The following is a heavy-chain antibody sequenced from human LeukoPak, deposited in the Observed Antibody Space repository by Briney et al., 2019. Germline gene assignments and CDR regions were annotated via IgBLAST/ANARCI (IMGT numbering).Heavy chain of an antibody. Sequence: TGGSLRLSCAASGFTFSSFWTSWVRQAPGKGLEWVAHIKQDGSEKYYVDSVKGRFTISRDNAKNSVYLQMNSLRGEDTAFYYCARGKDGDYAYLDYWGQGTLVTVSS. CDR3: ARGKDGDYAYLDY. D-gene: IGHD4-17*01. J-gene: IGHJ4*02. CDR2: IKQDGSEK. CDR1: GFTFSSFW. V-gene: IGHV3-7*01.